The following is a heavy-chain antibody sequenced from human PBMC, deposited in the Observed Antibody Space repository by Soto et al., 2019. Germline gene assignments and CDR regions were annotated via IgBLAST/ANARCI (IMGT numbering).Heavy chain of an antibody. CDR2: ISGSGGST. V-gene: IGHV3-23*01. J-gene: IGHJ6*02. D-gene: IGHD1-20*01. CDR1: EFSFSSYA. Sequence: GRSLRLSCAASEFSFSSYAMSWVRQAPGKGLEWVSAISGSGGSTYYADSVKGRFTISRDNSKNTLYLQMNSLRAEDTAVYYCAKDRNWKSGMDFWGQGSTVPGSS. CDR3: AKDRNWKSGMDF.